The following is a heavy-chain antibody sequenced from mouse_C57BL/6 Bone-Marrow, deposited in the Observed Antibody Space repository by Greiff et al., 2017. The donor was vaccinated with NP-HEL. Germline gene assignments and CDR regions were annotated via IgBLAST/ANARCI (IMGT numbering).Heavy chain of an antibody. CDR1: GFTFSDYS. J-gene: IGHJ4*01. D-gene: IGHD2-4*01. CDR3: AREGGLRRRTYAMDY. CDR2: LHYDGSSP. V-gene: IGHV5-16*01. Sequence: EVKVVESEGGLVQPGSSMKLSCTASGFTFSDYSMAWVRQVPDQGLEWVANLHYDGSSPYYPAPLKSRFIISRDNAKNILYQQMSRLKSEDTATYYCAREGGLRRRTYAMDYWGQGTSDTVSS.